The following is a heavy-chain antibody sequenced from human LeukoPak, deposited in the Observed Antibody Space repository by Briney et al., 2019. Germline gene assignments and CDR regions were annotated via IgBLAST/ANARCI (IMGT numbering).Heavy chain of an antibody. J-gene: IGHJ4*02. V-gene: IGHV4-39*07. CDR3: ARGYDSSAYYPFNY. CDR2: IYDSGST. Sequence: PSETLSLTCTVSGGSIRSSYYYWGWIRQPPGKGLEWIGSIYDSGSTNYNPSLKSRVTISVDTSKNQFSLMLSSVTAADTAVYYCARGYDSSAYYPFNYWGQGTLVTVSS. D-gene: IGHD3-22*01. CDR1: GGSIRSSYYY.